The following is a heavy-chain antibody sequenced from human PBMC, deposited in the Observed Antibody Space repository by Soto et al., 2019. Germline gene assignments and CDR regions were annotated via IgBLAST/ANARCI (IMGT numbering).Heavy chain of an antibody. J-gene: IGHJ4*02. V-gene: IGHV4-59*01. CDR2: IYYSGST. CDR1: GGSISSYY. D-gene: IGHD3-22*01. CDR3: ACNPYYDSSGYYYYFDY. Sequence: SETLSLTCTVSGGSISSYYWSWIRQPPGKGLEWIGYIYYSGSTNYNPSLKSRVTISVDTSKNQFSLKLSSVTAADTAVYYCACNPYYDSSGYYYYFDYWGQGTLVTVSS.